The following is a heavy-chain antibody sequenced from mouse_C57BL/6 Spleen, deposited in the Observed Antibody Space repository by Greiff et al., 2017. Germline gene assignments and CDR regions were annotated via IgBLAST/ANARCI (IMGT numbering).Heavy chain of an antibody. CDR1: GYTFTSYW. Sequence: QVHVKQPGAELVKPGASVKLSCKASGYTFTSYWMHWVKQRPGQGLEWIGMIHPNSGSTNYNEKFKSKATLTVDKSSSTAYMQLSSLTSEDSAVYYCARSFITTVVDYWGQGTTLTVSS. J-gene: IGHJ2*01. D-gene: IGHD1-1*01. CDR3: ARSFITTVVDY. V-gene: IGHV1-64*01. CDR2: IHPNSGST.